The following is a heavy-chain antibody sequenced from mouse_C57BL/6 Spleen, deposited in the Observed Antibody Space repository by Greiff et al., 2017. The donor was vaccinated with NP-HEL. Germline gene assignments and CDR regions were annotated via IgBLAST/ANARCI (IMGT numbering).Heavy chain of an antibody. V-gene: IGHV2-2*01. D-gene: IGHD2-4*01. Sequence: QVHVKQSGPGLVQPSQSLSITCTVSGFSLTSYGVHWVRQSPGKGLEWLGVIWSGGSTDYNAAFISRLSISKDNSKSQVFFKMNSLQADDTAIYYCARKGNYDYDSAMDYWGQGTSVTVSS. CDR2: IWSGGST. CDR1: GFSLTSYG. J-gene: IGHJ4*01. CDR3: ARKGNYDYDSAMDY.